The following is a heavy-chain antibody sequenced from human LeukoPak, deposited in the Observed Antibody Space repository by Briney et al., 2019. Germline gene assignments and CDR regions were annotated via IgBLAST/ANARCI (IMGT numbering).Heavy chain of an antibody. V-gene: IGHV4-34*01. CDR1: GGSFSGYY. Sequence: PSETLSLTCAVYGGSFSGYYWSWIRQPPGKGLEWIGEINHSGSTNYNPSLESRVTISVDTSKNQFSLKLSSVTAADTAVYYCARGDYGSGTYLWGSWGQGILVTVSP. CDR3: ARGDYGSGTYLWGS. J-gene: IGHJ5*02. D-gene: IGHD3-10*01. CDR2: INHSGST.